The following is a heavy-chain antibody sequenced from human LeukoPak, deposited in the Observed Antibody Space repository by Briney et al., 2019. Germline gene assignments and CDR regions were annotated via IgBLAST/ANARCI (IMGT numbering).Heavy chain of an antibody. D-gene: IGHD6-19*01. CDR2: IIPIFSTA. J-gene: IGHJ4*02. Sequence: SVKVSCKASGGTFISYAISWVRQAPGQGLEWMGGIIPIFSTANYAQKFQGRVTITADESTSTAYMELSSLRSEDTAVYYCASSFPGYGSGWHPPPPSYYFDYWGQGTLVTVS. CDR1: GGTFISYA. V-gene: IGHV1-69*13. CDR3: ASSFPGYGSGWHPPPPSYYFDY.